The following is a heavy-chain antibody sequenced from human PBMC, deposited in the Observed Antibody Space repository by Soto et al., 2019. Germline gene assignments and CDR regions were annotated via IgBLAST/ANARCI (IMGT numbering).Heavy chain of an antibody. CDR2: ISSNGGST. J-gene: IGHJ6*03. CDR1: GFTFSNYA. D-gene: IGHD3-10*01. Sequence: GGSLRLSCAASGFTFSNYAMSWVRQAPGKGLEYVSAISSNGGSTYYADSVKGRFTISRDNSKNTLYLQMGSLRAEDMAVYYCARVGGSGSYYYYYMDVWGKGTTVTVSS. CDR3: ARVGGSGSYYYYYMDV. V-gene: IGHV3-64*02.